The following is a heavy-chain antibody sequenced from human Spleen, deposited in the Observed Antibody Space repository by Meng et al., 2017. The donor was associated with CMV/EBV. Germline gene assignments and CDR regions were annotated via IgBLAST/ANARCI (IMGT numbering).Heavy chain of an antibody. CDR1: GFTFSSYG. CDR3: AKEGAYSNPYYYYYGMDV. CDR2: IRYDGSNK. J-gene: IGHJ6*02. V-gene: IGHV3-30*02. D-gene: IGHD4-11*01. Sequence: GGSLRLSCAASGFTFSSYGMHWVRQAPGKGLEWVAFIRYDGSNKYYADSVKGRFTISRDNSKNTLYLQMNSLRAEDTAVYYCAKEGAYSNPYYYYYGMDVWGQGTTVTVSS.